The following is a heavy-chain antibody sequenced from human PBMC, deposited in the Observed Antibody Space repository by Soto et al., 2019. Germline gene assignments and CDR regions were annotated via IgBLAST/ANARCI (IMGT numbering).Heavy chain of an antibody. Sequence: KPSETLSLTCTVSGGSISSDGHWWSWIRQPPGKGLEWIGYIYYSGNAYYNPSLKSRVTISVDTSKNQFSLKLSYVTAADTAVYYCARYNYGSGSYSLFDYWGHGTMVTVYS. V-gene: IGHV4-30-4*01. CDR3: ARYNYGSGSYSLFDY. CDR2: IYYSGNA. CDR1: GGSISSDGHW. J-gene: IGHJ4*01. D-gene: IGHD3-10*01.